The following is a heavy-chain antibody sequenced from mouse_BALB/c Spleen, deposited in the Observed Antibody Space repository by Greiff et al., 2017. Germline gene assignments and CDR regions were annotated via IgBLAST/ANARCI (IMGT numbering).Heavy chain of an antibody. CDR2: ISSGGSYT. CDR3: TRDVITTVVADAMDY. CDR1: GFTFSSYT. Sequence: EVKLVESGGGLVKPGGSLKLSCAASGFTFSSYTMSWVRQTPEKRLEWVATISSGGSYTYYPDSVKGRFTISRDNAKNTLYLQMSSLKSEDTAMYYCTRDVITTVVADAMDYWGQGTSVTVSS. D-gene: IGHD1-1*01. J-gene: IGHJ4*01. V-gene: IGHV5-6-4*01.